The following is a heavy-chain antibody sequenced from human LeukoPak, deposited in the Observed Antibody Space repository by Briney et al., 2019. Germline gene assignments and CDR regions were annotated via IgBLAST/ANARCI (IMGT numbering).Heavy chain of an antibody. D-gene: IGHD3-3*01. J-gene: IGHJ6*02. CDR2: ISSSSSYI. V-gene: IGHV3-21*01. Sequence: KSGGSLRLSCAASGFTFSSYSMNWVRQAPGKGLEWVSSISSSSSYIYYADSVKGRFTISRDNAKNSLYLQMNSLRAEDTAVYYCARDKIALWSGYYIDYYYYGMDVWGQGTTVTVSS. CDR1: GFTFSSYS. CDR3: ARDKIALWSGYYIDYYYYGMDV.